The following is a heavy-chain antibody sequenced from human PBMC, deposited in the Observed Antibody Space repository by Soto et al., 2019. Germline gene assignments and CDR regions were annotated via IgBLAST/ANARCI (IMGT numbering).Heavy chain of an antibody. CDR1: GGSISSSNW. CDR2: IYHSGST. CDR3: ARGKRRLWSGELSTYYYYYGMDV. V-gene: IGHV4-4*02. J-gene: IGHJ6*02. Sequence: SETLSLTCAVSGGSISSSNWWSWVRQPPGKGLEWIGEIYHSGSTNYNPSLKSRVTISVDKSKNQFSLKLSSVTAADTAVYYCARGKRRLWSGELSTYYYYYGMDVWGQGTTVTVSS. D-gene: IGHD3-10*01.